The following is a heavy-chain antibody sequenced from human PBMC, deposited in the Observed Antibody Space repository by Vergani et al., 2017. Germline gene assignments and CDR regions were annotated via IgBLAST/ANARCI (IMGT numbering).Heavy chain of an antibody. CDR3: ARGFATDIVATIWAYANNDAFDI. CDR1: GGTFSSYA. Sequence: QVQLVQSGAEVKKPGSSVKVSCKASGGTFSSYAISWVRQAPGQGLEWMGGIIPIFGTANYAQKFQGRVTITADESTSTAYMELSSLRSEDTAVYYCARGFATDIVATIWAYANNDAFDIWGQGTMVTVSS. J-gene: IGHJ3*02. CDR2: IIPIFGTA. V-gene: IGHV1-69*01. D-gene: IGHD5-12*01.